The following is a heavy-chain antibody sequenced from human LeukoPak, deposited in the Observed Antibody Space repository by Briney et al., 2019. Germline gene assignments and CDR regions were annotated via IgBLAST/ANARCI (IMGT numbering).Heavy chain of an antibody. D-gene: IGHD2-2*02. Sequence: SVKVSCKASGGTFSSYTISWVRQAPGQGLEWMGRIIPILGIANYAQKFQGRVTITADKSTSTAYMELSSLRSDDTAVYYCARDLRDIVVVPAAIPGYWGQGTLVTVSS. CDR2: IIPILGIA. J-gene: IGHJ4*02. CDR3: ARDLRDIVVVPAAIPGY. V-gene: IGHV1-69*04. CDR1: GGTFSSYT.